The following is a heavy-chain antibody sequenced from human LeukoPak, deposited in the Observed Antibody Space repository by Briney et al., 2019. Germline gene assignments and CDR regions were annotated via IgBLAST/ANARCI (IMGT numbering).Heavy chain of an antibody. D-gene: IGHD2-15*01. V-gene: IGHV3-23*01. J-gene: IGHJ6*03. Sequence: ESGGGLVKPGGSLRLSCAASGFTFIDYGMGWVRQAPGKGLEWISSISSTGGTTYYADSVKGRFTISRDNSKNTLFLQVNSLRAEDTAIYYCAKNGDRGAYCSGGSCYPYYYYYMDVWGKGTTVTISS. CDR1: GFTFIDYG. CDR3: AKNGDRGAYCSGGSCYPYYYYYMDV. CDR2: ISSTGGTT.